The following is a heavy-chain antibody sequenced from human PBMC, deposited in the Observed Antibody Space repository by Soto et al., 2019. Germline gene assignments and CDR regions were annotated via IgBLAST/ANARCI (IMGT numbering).Heavy chain of an antibody. CDR1: GFTFSNAW. D-gene: IGHD3-10*01. J-gene: IGHJ6*02. V-gene: IGHV3-15*07. CDR3: TTGMYYYGSGSDIRLKNYYYGMDV. CDR2: IKSKTDGGTT. Sequence: GGSLRLSCAASGFTFSNAWMNWVRQAPGKGLEWVGRIKSKTDGGTTDYAAPVKGRFTISRDDSKNTLYLQMNSLKTEDTAVYYCTTGMYYYGSGSDIRLKNYYYGMDVWGQGTTVTVSS.